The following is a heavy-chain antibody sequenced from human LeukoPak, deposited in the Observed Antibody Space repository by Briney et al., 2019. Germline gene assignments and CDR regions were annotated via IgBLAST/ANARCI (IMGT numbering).Heavy chain of an antibody. J-gene: IGHJ4*02. V-gene: IGHV4-59*12. CDR3: ARGTSSWYRGLDY. CDR2: THYSEST. D-gene: IGHD6-13*01. Sequence: SETLSLTCTVSGGSISSYYWSWIRQPPGKGLEWIGYTHYSESTNYNPSLKSRVTISVDTSKNQFSLKLSSVTAADTAVYYCARGTSSWYRGLDYWGQGTLVTVSS. CDR1: GGSISSYY.